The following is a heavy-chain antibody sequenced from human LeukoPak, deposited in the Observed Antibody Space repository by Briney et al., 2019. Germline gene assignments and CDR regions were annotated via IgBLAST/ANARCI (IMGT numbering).Heavy chain of an antibody. CDR1: GGSFSGYY. V-gene: IGHV4-34*01. J-gene: IGHJ4*02. CDR2: IYHSGST. D-gene: IGHD5-12*01. Sequence: PSETLSLTCAVYGGSFSGYYWSWIRQPPGKGLEWIGSIYHSGSTYYNPSLKSRVTISVDTSKNQFSLKLSSVTAADTAVYYCARGMEREDIVATTEFDYWGQGTLVTVSS. CDR3: ARGMEREDIVATTEFDY.